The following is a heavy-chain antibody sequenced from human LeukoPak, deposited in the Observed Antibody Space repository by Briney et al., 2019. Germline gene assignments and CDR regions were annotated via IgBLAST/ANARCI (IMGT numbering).Heavy chain of an antibody. CDR2: MNPNSGNT. V-gene: IGHV1-8*01. CDR1: GYTFTSYD. Sequence: GASVKVSCKASGYTFTSYDINWVRQATGQGLEWMGWMNPNSGNTGYAQKFQGRVTMTRNTSISTAYMELSSLRSEDTAVYYCARASSWDTAPFDYWGQGTLVTVSS. J-gene: IGHJ4*02. CDR3: ARASSWDTAPFDY. D-gene: IGHD6-13*01.